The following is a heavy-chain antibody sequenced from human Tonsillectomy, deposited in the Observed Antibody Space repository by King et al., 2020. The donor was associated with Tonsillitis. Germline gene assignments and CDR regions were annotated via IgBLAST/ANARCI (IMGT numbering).Heavy chain of an antibody. CDR1: GYTFTNYA. Sequence: FQLVQSGAEVKKPGASVKVSCKASGYTFTNYAMHWVRLAPGQRLEWMGCISGGNGNTKYSQKFQGRVTITRATSASTAYMELSSLRSEDTALYYCARDLYYYILTGWGWFDPWGQGTLVTVSS. J-gene: IGHJ5*02. CDR2: ISGGNGNT. D-gene: IGHD3-9*01. V-gene: IGHV1-3*01. CDR3: ARDLYYYILTGWGWFDP.